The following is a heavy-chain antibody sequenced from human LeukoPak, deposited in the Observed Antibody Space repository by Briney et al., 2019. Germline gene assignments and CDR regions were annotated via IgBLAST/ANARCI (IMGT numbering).Heavy chain of an antibody. CDR2: INPSGGST. D-gene: IGHD3-10*01. J-gene: IGHJ4*02. V-gene: IGHV1-46*01. Sequence: ASVKVSCKASGYTFTSYYMHWVRQAPGQGLEWMGIINPSGGSTSYAQKFQGRVTMTRDTSISTAYLDLSSLRSDDTAVYYCARDGDCGTGSYYRGCIDSWGQGTPVTVSP. CDR1: GYTFTSYY. CDR3: ARDGDCGTGSYYRGCIDS.